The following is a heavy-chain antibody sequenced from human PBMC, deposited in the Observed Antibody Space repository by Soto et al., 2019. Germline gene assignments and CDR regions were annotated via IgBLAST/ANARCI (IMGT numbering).Heavy chain of an antibody. CDR1: GYTFTSYY. V-gene: IGHV1-46*03. Sequence: ASVKVSCKASGYTFTSYYMHWVRQAPGQGLGWMGIINPSGGSTSYAQKFQGRVTMTRDTSTSTVYMELSSLRSEDTAVYYCARDIVVVPAAIAGIFDPWGQGTLVT. CDR2: INPSGGST. CDR3: ARDIVVVPAAIAGIFDP. J-gene: IGHJ5*02. D-gene: IGHD2-2*02.